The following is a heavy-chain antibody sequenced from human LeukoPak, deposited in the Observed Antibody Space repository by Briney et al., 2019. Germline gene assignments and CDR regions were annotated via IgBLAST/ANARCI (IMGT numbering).Heavy chain of an antibody. V-gene: IGHV4-34*01. CDR3: ARALGFTYYMDV. CDR2: INHSGST. J-gene: IGHJ6*03. D-gene: IGHD3-10*01. Sequence: SETLSLTCAVYGGSFSGYYWSWIRQPPGKGLEWIGEINHSGSTNYNPSLKSRVTISVDTSKNQFSLKLSSVTAADTAVYYCARALGFTYYMDVWGKGTTVTVSS. CDR1: GGSFSGYY.